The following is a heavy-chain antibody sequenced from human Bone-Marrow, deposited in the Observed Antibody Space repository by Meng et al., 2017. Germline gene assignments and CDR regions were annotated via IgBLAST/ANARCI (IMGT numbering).Heavy chain of an antibody. CDR1: GGSINSAGYY. V-gene: IGHV4-31*01. CDR3: ARGRASCSSGGCSLGWFDP. CDR2: IYYTENT. D-gene: IGHD2-15*01. J-gene: IGHJ5*02. Sequence: VDLQDWGPGLVKPAPSLSLPCSVSGGSINSAGYYWSWIRQHPGKGLEWIGYIYYTENTYYNPSLKSPMTISLDKSKNQFSLKLNSVTVADTAVYYCARGRASCSSGGCSLGWFDPWGQGTLVTVSS.